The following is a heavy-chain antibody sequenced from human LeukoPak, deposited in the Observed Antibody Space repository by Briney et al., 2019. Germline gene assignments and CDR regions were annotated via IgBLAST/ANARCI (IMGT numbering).Heavy chain of an antibody. CDR2: ISAYNGNT. Sequence: ASVKVSCKASRYTLTSYGISWVRQAPGQGLEWMGWISAYNGNTNYAQKLQGRVTLTTDTSTSTAYMELRSLRSDDTAVYYCARDRLLGKNNGFDPWGQGTLVTVSS. J-gene: IGHJ5*02. V-gene: IGHV1-18*01. D-gene: IGHD2-15*01. CDR1: RYTLTSYG. CDR3: ARDRLLGKNNGFDP.